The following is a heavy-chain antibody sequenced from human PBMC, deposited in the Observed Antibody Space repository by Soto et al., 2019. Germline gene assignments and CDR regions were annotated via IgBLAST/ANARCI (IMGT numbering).Heavy chain of an antibody. CDR1: GGSISGYY. V-gene: IGHV4-59*01. J-gene: IGHJ4*02. CDR3: ARVQMATLYFDS. Sequence: QVQLQESGPGLVKPSETLSLTCTVSGGSISGYYWSWVRRPPGKGLEWIGYIYYSGTHNYNSSLTSRLTISVDTSKNQFSLELNSVTAADTAVYYCARVQMATLYFDSWGQGTLITVSS. CDR2: IYYSGTH. D-gene: IGHD5-12*01.